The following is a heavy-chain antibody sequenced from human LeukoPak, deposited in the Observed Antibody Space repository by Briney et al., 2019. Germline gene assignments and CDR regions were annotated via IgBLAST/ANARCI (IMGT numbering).Heavy chain of an antibody. CDR2: INHSGST. CDR3: ARHAVDTAMVDYFDY. Sequence: SETLSLTCAVYGGSFSGYYWSWIRQPPGKGLEWIGEINHSGSTNYNPSLKSRVTISVDTSKNQFSLKLSSVTAADTAVYYCARHAVDTAMVDYFDYWGQGTLVTVSS. V-gene: IGHV4-34*01. CDR1: GGSFSGYY. D-gene: IGHD5-18*01. J-gene: IGHJ4*02.